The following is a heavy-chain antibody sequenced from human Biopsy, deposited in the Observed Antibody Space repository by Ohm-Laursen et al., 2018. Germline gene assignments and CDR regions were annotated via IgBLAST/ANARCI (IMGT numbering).Heavy chain of an antibody. V-gene: IGHV4-4*07. Sequence: SQTLSLTCSVSGGDINNYYWSWIRQPAGKGLEWIGRIYPGGSTNYSPSPKSRVTMSVDTSKKQLSLRLRSVTAADTAMYYCASVVLGPTNDAFDLWGQGTMVVVSS. D-gene: IGHD3-22*01. CDR2: IYPGGST. CDR1: GGDINNYY. CDR3: ASVVLGPTNDAFDL. J-gene: IGHJ3*01.